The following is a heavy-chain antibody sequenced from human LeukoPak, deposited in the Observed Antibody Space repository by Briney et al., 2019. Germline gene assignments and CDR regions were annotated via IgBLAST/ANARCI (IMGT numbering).Heavy chain of an antibody. V-gene: IGHV3-23*01. CDR2: INGGGGNT. CDR3: ARGYSSGYYYKG. CDR1: GFTFNSYV. D-gene: IGHD3-22*01. J-gene: IGHJ4*02. Sequence: GGSLRLSCAASGFTFNSYVMSWVRQAPGKGLEWVSAINGGGGNTYYADSVKGRFTISRDNSKNTLYLQMNSLRAEDTAVYYCARGYSSGYYYKGWGQGTLVTVSS.